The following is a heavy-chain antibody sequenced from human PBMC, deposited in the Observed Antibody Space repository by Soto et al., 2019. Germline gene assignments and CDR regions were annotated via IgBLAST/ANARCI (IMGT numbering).Heavy chain of an antibody. CDR1: GGSISSSSYY. Sequence: QLQLQESGPGLVKPSETLSLTCTVSGGSISSSSYYWGWIRQPPGKGLEWIGSIYYSGSTYYNPSLKSRATISVDTSKNQFSLKLSSVTAADTAVYYCARYIQQQGNNFDYWGQGTLVTVSS. V-gene: IGHV4-39*01. J-gene: IGHJ4*02. D-gene: IGHD6-13*01. CDR2: IYYSGST. CDR3: ARYIQQQGNNFDY.